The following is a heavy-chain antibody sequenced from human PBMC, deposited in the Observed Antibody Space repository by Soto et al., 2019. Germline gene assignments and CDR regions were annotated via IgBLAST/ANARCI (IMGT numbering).Heavy chain of an antibody. Sequence: SETLSLTCTVSGGSISSYYWSWIRQPPGKGLEWIGYIYYSGSTNYNPSLKSRVTVSVDTSKNQFSLKVSSATAADTAVYYCARHSNRNYGLYYFDYWGLGALVTVSS. J-gene: IGHJ4*02. CDR1: GGSISSYY. CDR2: IYYSGST. V-gene: IGHV4-59*08. D-gene: IGHD4-4*01. CDR3: ARHSNRNYGLYYFDY.